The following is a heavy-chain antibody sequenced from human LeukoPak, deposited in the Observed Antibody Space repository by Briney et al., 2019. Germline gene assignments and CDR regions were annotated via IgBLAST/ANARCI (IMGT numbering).Heavy chain of an antibody. D-gene: IGHD4-17*01. Sequence: SETLSLTCTVSGDSISGYYWSWIRHPPRKGLEWMGYIYYSGGNDYNPSLKRRVTISVDTSKNQFSLKLSSVAAADTAVYYGARHWRYYGVHFDHWGQGTVVTVSS. CDR3: ARHWRYYGVHFDH. CDR1: GDSISGYY. J-gene: IGHJ4*02. V-gene: IGHV4-59*08. CDR2: IYYSGGN.